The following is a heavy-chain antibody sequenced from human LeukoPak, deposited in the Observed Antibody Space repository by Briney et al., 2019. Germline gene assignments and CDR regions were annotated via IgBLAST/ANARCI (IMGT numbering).Heavy chain of an antibody. J-gene: IGHJ4*02. CDR2: ISGTGGST. Sequence: GGSLRLSCAASGFTFSTYAVNWVRQAPGKGLEWVSTISGTGGSTYYADSVKGRFTISRDNSKNTLYLQMSSLRAEDTAVYYCAKDLGSGWYSXPSYXDXWGQGTLVTVS. CDR1: GFTFSTYA. V-gene: IGHV3-23*01. D-gene: IGHD6-19*01. CDR3: AKDLGSGWYSXPSYXDX.